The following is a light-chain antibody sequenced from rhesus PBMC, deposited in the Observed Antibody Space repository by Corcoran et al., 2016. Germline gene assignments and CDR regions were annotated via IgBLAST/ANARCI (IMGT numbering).Light chain of an antibody. CDR1: SSDVGGYNY. V-gene: IGLV2S7*01. Sequence: QSAPTQPPSVSGSPGQSVTISCTGTSSDVGGYNYVSWYQQHPGKAPKLMIYEVSKRPSGVSDRFSGSKSGHTASLTISGLQAEDEADYYCCSYTTSSTFIFGAGTRLTVL. CDR2: EVS. CDR3: CSYTTSSTFI. J-gene: IGLJ1*01.